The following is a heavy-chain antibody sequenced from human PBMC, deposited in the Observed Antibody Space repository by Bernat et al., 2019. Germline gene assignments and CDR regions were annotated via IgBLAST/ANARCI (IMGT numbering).Heavy chain of an antibody. Sequence: QLQLQESGPGLVKPSETLSLTCTVPGGSISGSSYYWGWIRQPPGKGLGWIGSILYSGSSYYNPSLKSRVTISADTSKNQLSLKLTSVTAADTAVYFCATHHHNPTYDYWGQGSLVSVSS. V-gene: IGHV4-39*01. CDR3: ATHHHNPTYDY. CDR2: ILYSGSS. D-gene: IGHD1-14*01. CDR1: GGSISGSSYY. J-gene: IGHJ4*02.